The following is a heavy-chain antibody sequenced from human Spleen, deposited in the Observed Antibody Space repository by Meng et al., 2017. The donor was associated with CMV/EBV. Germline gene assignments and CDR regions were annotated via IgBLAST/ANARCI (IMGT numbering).Heavy chain of an antibody. D-gene: IGHD2-2*01. J-gene: IGHJ4*02. V-gene: IGHV3-23*01. CDR2: ISGSGGNT. Sequence: CAASGFTFSSYAMGWVRQAPGKGLEWVSTISGSGGNTYYADSVKGRFTISRDNSKNTLSVQMNSLRAEDTAVYYCATGSRYQLLFDYWGPGTLVTVSS. CDR3: ATGSRYQLLFDY. CDR1: GFTFSSYA.